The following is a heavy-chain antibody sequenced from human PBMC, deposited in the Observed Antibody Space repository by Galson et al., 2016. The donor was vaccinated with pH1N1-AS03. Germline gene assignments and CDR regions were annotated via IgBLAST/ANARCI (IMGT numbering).Heavy chain of an antibody. CDR2: IKSKTDGGTT. D-gene: IGHD3-3*01. CDR3: ARGKDFWSGYPDDPFDI. V-gene: IGHV3-15*01. J-gene: IGHJ3*02. Sequence: SLRLSCAASGFTFTNAWMSWVRQAPGKGLEWVGRIKSKTDGGTTDYAAPVKGRFTISRDDSENTLYLQMNSLRAEDTAVYHCARGKDFWSGYPDDPFDIWGLGTRVTVSS. CDR1: GFTFTNAW.